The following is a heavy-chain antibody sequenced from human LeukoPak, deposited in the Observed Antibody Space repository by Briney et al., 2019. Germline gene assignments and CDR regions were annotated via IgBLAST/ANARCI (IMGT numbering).Heavy chain of an antibody. D-gene: IGHD5-18*01. V-gene: IGHV5-10-1*01. CDR2: IDPSDSYT. J-gene: IGHJ5*02. Sequence: GESLKISCKGSGYSFTSYWISWVRQMPGKGLEWMGRIDPSDSYTNYSPSFQGHVTISADKSISTAYLQWSSLKASDTAMYYCARAQRGYSYGYNWFDPWGQGTLVTVSS. CDR1: GYSFTSYW. CDR3: ARAQRGYSYGYNWFDP.